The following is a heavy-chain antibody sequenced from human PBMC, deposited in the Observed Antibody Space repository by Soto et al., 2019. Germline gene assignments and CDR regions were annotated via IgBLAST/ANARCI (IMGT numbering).Heavy chain of an antibody. Sequence: QVQLQESGPRLMKPSETLSLTCTVASGSISSYYWSWLRQPPGKGLEWIGYVYYSGTTNYNSSLKSRVTIPADPSMIPFSLTLNSVSAADTAVYYCARTPFYYFGLGTHLYYFCFWDQRALVTVSS. J-gene: IGHJ4*02. CDR1: SGSISSYY. CDR2: VYYSGTT. V-gene: IGHV4-59*01. CDR3: ARTPFYYFGLGTHLYYFCF. D-gene: IGHD3-10*01.